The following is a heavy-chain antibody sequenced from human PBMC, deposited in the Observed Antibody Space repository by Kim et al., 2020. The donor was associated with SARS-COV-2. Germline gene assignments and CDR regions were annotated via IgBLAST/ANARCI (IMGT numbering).Heavy chain of an antibody. Sequence: NYAQKLQGRVTMTTDTSTSTAYMELRSLRSDDTAVYYCASMIVVRGAFDIWGQGTMVTVSS. J-gene: IGHJ3*02. V-gene: IGHV1-18*01. D-gene: IGHD3-22*01. CDR3: ASMIVVRGAFDI.